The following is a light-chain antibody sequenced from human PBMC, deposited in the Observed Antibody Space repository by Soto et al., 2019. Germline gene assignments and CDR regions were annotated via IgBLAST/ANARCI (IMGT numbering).Light chain of an antibody. CDR2: GVS. CDR3: QQYGDWPLT. CDR1: QSVSSK. V-gene: IGKV3-15*01. Sequence: EMVMAQSPATLSVSPGETATLSCRASQSVSSKLAWYQQKPGQAPRLLIFGVSNRAAGIPARFSGSGSGTEFTLTISSLQSEDFAVYYCQQYGDWPLTFGGGTKVDIK. J-gene: IGKJ4*01.